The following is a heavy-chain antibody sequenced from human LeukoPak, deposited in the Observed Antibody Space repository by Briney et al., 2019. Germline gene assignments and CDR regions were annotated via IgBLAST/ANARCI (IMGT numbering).Heavy chain of an antibody. CDR1: GFSFSRYD. J-gene: IGHJ4*02. CDR2: IQYDGRIK. V-gene: IGHV3-30*02. Sequence: GGSLRLSCEASGFSFSRYDIHWVRQIPGKGLEWVTLIQYDGRIKYYAESVKGRFTISRDNSKNTVYLQMKSLRGDDTAMYYCARSLTMVRGYDYWGQGTLITVSS. CDR3: ARSLTMVRGYDY. D-gene: IGHD3-10*01.